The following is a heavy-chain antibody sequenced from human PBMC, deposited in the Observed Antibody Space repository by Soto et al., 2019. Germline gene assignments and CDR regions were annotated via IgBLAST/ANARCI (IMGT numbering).Heavy chain of an antibody. J-gene: IGHJ4*02. V-gene: IGHV1-69*13. CDR2: IIPIFGTA. CDR1: GGTFSSYA. Sequence: GASVKVSCKASGGTFSSYAISWVRQAPGQGLEWMGGIIPIFGTANYAQKFQGRVTITADESTSTAYMELSSLRSEDTAVYYCARAGLDLFCGGDCYSKYYFDYWGQGTLVTVSS. D-gene: IGHD2-21*02. CDR3: ARAGLDLFCGGDCYSKYYFDY.